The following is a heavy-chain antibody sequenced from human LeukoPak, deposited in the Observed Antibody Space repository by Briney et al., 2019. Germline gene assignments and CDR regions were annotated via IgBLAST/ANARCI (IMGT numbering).Heavy chain of an antibody. CDR2: IYSSGST. CDR1: GGSISSSTYY. J-gene: IGHJ4*02. Sequence: SETLSLTCTVSGGSISSSTYYWGWIRQPPGKGLEWIGSIYSSGSTYYNPSLRSRVTISVDKSKNQFSLTLNSVTAADTAVYYCGRNGYYSLDYWGQGTLVTVSS. V-gene: IGHV4-39*07. CDR3: GRNGYYSLDY. D-gene: IGHD3-10*01.